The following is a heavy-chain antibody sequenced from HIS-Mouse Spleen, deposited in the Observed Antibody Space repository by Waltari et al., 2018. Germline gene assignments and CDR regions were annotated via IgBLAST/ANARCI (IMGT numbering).Heavy chain of an antibody. V-gene: IGHV2-70*15. CDR3: ARLAEGDTSGWYAFDY. D-gene: IGHD6-19*01. J-gene: IGHJ4*02. CDR2: IDWDDDK. CDR1: GFSLSTSGMC. Sequence: QVTLRESGPALVKPTQTLTLPCTFSGFSLSTSGMCVSWIRQPPGKALEWLARIDWDDDKNYSTSLKTRLTISKDTPKNQVVLTMTDMDPVDTATYYCARLAEGDTSGWYAFDYWGQGTLVTVSS.